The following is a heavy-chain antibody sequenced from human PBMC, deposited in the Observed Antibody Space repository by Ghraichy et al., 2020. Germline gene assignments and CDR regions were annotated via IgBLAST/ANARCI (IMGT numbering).Heavy chain of an antibody. CDR3: AKLGRRGTRVDV. J-gene: IGHJ6*02. CDR1: GDSISTYY. D-gene: IGHD1-14*01. V-gene: IGHV4-59*01. CDR2: ISYSGGT. Sequence: GDSISTYYWSWIRQTPGKGLEWIGYISYSGGTKYDPTYDPSLKSRVTISVDTSNNQFSLRLTSITTADTAIYYCAKLGRRGTRVDVWGQGTTVTVSS.